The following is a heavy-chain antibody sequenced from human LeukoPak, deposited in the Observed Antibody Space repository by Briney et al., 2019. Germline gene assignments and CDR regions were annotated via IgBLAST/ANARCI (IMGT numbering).Heavy chain of an antibody. CDR3: ARGSVRGYSSSWYFFDY. Sequence: SETLSLTCTVSGGSISSGSYYWSWIRQPAGKGLEWIGRIYTSGSTNYNPSLKSRVTMSVDTSKNQFSLKLSSVTAADTAVYYCARGSVRGYSSSWYFFDYWGQGTLVTVSS. CDR2: IYTSGST. V-gene: IGHV4-61*02. J-gene: IGHJ4*02. D-gene: IGHD6-13*01. CDR1: GGSISSGSYY.